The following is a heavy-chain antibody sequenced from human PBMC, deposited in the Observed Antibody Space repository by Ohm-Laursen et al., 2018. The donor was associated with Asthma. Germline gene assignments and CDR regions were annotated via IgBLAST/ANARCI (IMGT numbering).Heavy chain of an antibody. D-gene: IGHD6-13*01. CDR2: ISYDGSNK. CDR1: GFTFSSYA. CDR3: ARDTQVVIAAAGLDY. J-gene: IGHJ4*02. Sequence: SSLRLSCTASGFTFSSYAMHWVRQAPGKGLEWVAVISYDGSNKYYADSVKGRFTISRDNSKNTLYLQMNSLRAEDTAVYYCARDTQVVIAAAGLDYWGQGTLVTVSS. V-gene: IGHV3-30-3*01.